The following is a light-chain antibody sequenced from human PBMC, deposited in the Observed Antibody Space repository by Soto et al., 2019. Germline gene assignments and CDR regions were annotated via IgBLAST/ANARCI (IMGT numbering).Light chain of an antibody. J-gene: IGKJ3*01. V-gene: IGKV3-20*01. CDR2: GIS. CDR1: QTVNSNY. CDR3: EQYGSSPPFT. Sequence: IVLTQSPGTLSLSPVERATLSCRASQTVNSNYFAWYQQKPGRAPRLLIYGISDRATGIPDRFSGSGSGTDFTLTISRLEPEDFAVYYCEQYGSSPPFTFGPGTKVDIK.